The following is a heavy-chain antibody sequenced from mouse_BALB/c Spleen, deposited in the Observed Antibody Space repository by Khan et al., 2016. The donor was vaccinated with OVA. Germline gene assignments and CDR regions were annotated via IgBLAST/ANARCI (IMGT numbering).Heavy chain of an antibody. J-gene: IGHJ3*01. Sequence: EVKLLESGGGLVQPGGSLKLSCVASGFAFSRYWMSWVRQAPGKGLEWIGEINPDSSTINYTPSLKDKFIISRDNAKNTLYLQMSKVRAEDTAHYYCARPYRYDGKAWFAYWGQGTLVTVSA. CDR1: GFAFSRYW. CDR2: INPDSSTI. D-gene: IGHD2-14*01. V-gene: IGHV4-1*02. CDR3: ARPYRYDGKAWFAY.